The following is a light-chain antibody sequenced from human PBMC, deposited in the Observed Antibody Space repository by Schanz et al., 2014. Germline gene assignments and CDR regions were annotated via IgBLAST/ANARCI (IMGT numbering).Light chain of an antibody. Sequence: QSVLTQPASVSASPGQSITISCTGTSSDVGSDNLVSWYQQHPGKAPKLLIYEGNKRPSGVSNRFSGSKSGNTASLTISGLQAEDEADYYCCSYAGSSTWVFGGGTKLTVL. CDR1: SSDVGSDNL. CDR2: EGN. J-gene: IGLJ3*02. V-gene: IGLV2-23*01. CDR3: CSYAGSSTWV.